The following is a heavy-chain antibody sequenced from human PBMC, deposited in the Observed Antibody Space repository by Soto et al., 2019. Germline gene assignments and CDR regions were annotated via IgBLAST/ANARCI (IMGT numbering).Heavy chain of an antibody. V-gene: IGHV3-21*01. CDR3: ARPQGIAVDDKNDAFDI. CDR1: GFTFSSYS. D-gene: IGHD6-19*01. Sequence: EVQLVESGGGLVKPGGSLRLSCAASGFTFSSYSMNWVRQAPGKGLEWVSSISSSSSYIYYADSVKGRFTISRDNAKNSLYLQMNSLRAEDTAVYYCARPQGIAVDDKNDAFDIWGQGTMVTVSS. J-gene: IGHJ3*02. CDR2: ISSSSSYI.